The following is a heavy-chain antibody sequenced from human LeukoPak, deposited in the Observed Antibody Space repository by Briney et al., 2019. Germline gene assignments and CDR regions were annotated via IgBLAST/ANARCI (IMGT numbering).Heavy chain of an antibody. CDR2: MNPNSGNT. D-gene: IGHD6-19*01. CDR1: GYTFTSCD. Sequence: ASVKVSCKASGYTFTSCDINRVRQATGQGLEWMGRMNPNSGNTGYGQSFQGRITMTRDISIGTAYMELSNLTSEATAIYYCTRGSSGRRDNWGQGTLVTVSA. J-gene: IGHJ4*02. CDR3: TRGSSGRRDN. V-gene: IGHV1-8*01.